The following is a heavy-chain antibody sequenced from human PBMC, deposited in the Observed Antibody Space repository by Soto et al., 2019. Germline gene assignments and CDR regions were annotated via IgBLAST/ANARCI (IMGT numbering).Heavy chain of an antibody. D-gene: IGHD4-17*01. Sequence: EVQLVESGGGLVKPGGSLRLSCAASGFTFSSYSMNWVRQAPGKGLEWVSSISSSSSYIYYADSVKGRFTISRDNAKNSLYLQMNSLRAEDTAVYYCARDPIYGDSGIDYWGQGTLVTVSS. CDR2: ISSSSSYI. CDR3: ARDPIYGDSGIDY. J-gene: IGHJ4*02. CDR1: GFTFSSYS. V-gene: IGHV3-21*01.